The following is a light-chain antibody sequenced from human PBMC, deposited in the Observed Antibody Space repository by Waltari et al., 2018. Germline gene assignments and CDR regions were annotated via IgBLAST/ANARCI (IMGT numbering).Light chain of an antibody. CDR2: DDS. CDR3: QVLDTSSDVVV. Sequence: SYVLTQPPSVSVAPGQTARITCGGNNIGSKSVHWYQQKSGQAPVLVGYDDSDRPSGIPERFSGSNSGNTATLTISRVEAGDEADYYCQVLDTSSDVVVFGGGTKLTVL. V-gene: IGLV3-21*02. CDR1: NIGSKS. J-gene: IGLJ2*01.